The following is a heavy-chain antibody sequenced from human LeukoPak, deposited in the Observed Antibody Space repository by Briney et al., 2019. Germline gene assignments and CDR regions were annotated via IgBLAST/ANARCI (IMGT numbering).Heavy chain of an antibody. CDR2: IYPSGTT. CDR3: ARGQEVVAENYFDY. V-gene: IGHV4-59*10. CDR1: GGSFSGYY. J-gene: IGHJ4*02. Sequence: TPSETLSLTCAVYGGSFSGYYWSWIRQPAGKGLEWIGRIYPSGTTNYNPSLKSRVTISVDTSKNQFSLKLRSVTAADTAVYYCARGQEVVAENYFDYWGQGTLVTVSS. D-gene: IGHD5-12*01.